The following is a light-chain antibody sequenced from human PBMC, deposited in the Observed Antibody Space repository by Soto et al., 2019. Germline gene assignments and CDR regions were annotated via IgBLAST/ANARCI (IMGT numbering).Light chain of an antibody. CDR2: EVS. CDR3: SSYTSSSTYVV. J-gene: IGLJ2*01. CDR1: SSDVGGYND. V-gene: IGLV2-14*01. Sequence: QSALTQPASVSGSPGQSITISCTGTSSDVGGYNDVSWYQQHPGKAPKLMIYEVSNRPSGVSNRFSGSKSGNTASLTISGLQAEDEADYYCSSYTSSSTYVVFGGGTKVTVL.